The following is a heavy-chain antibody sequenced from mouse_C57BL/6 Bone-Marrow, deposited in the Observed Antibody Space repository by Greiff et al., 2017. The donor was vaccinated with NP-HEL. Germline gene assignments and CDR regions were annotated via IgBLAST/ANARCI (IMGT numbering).Heavy chain of an antibody. D-gene: IGHD4-1*01. V-gene: IGHV1-54*01. CDR2: INPGSGGT. CDR3: ARQVSGTGAY. J-gene: IGHJ3*01. CDR1: GYAFTNYL. Sequence: QVQLKQSGAELVRPGTSVKVSCKASGYAFTNYLIEWVKQRPGQGLEWIGVINPGSGGTNYNEKFKGKATLTADKSSSTAYMQLSSLTSEDSAVYFCARQVSGTGAYWGQGTLVTVSA.